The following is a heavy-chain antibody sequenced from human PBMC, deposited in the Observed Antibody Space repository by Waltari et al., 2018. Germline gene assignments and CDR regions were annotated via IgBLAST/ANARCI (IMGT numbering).Heavy chain of an antibody. CDR3: ARVAAMVTIDY. J-gene: IGHJ4*02. V-gene: IGHV4-39*07. D-gene: IGHD5-18*01. CDR1: GGSISSSSYY. CDR2: IYYSGST. Sequence: QLQLQESGPGLVKPSETLSLTCTVSGGSISSSSYYWGWIRQPPGKGLEWIGSIYYSGSTYYNPSLKSRVTISVDTSKNQFSLKLSSVTAADTAVYYCARVAAMVTIDYWGQGTLVTVSS.